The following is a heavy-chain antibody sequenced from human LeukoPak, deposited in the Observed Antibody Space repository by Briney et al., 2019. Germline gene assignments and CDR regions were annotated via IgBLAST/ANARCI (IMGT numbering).Heavy chain of an antibody. CDR3: ARGRQYNTGWYYFDY. V-gene: IGHV3-66*01. Sequence: GGSLRLSCAASRFTFSSYAMSWVRPAPGKGLEWVSVIYSGGTTYYADSVKGRFIICRDNSKNTLCLQMNSLRAEDTAVYYCARGRQYNTGWYYFDYWGQGTLVTVSS. D-gene: IGHD6-19*01. CDR2: IYSGGTT. J-gene: IGHJ4*02. CDR1: RFTFSSYA.